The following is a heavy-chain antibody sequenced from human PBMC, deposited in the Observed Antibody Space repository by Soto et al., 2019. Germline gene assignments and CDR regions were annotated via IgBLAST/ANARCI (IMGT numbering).Heavy chain of an antibody. D-gene: IGHD4-17*01. CDR2: ISSSSSTI. CDR1: GFTFSSYS. Sequence: GGSLRLSCAASGFTFSSYSMNWVRQAPGKGLEWVSYISSSSSTIYYADSVKGRFTISRDNAKNSLYLQMNSLRAEDTAVYYCAGPIYDYGDHIRLWPDYWGQGTLVTVSS. CDR3: AGPIYDYGDHIRLWPDY. V-gene: IGHV3-48*01. J-gene: IGHJ4*02.